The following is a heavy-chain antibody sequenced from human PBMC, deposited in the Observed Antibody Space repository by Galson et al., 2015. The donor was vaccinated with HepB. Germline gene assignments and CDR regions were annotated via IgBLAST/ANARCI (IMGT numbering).Heavy chain of an antibody. CDR3: ARGPGGATYEAFDL. CDR2: IYTSGSS. CDR1: GGSINTYY. J-gene: IGHJ3*01. D-gene: IGHD2-21*01. V-gene: IGHV4-4*07. Sequence: LSLTCTVSGGSINTYYWSWIRQSAGKGLECIGRIYTSGSSDYNPSLKSRVTMSVDTSNNQFSLKLSSVTAADTAVYYCARGPGGATYEAFDLWGQGTMVTVSS.